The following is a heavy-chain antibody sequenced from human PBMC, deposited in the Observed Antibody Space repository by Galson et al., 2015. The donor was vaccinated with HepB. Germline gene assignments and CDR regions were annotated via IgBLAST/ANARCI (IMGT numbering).Heavy chain of an antibody. CDR1: GYSFNSYW. J-gene: IGHJ4*02. CDR3: ARLNTGSYCYGVY. Sequence: QAGAEVKKPGESLKISCKGSGYSFNSYWIGWVRQMPGKGLEWMGIIYPGDSDTRYSPSFQGQVTISADKSISTAYLQWRSLEAPDTAMHYCARLNTGSYCYGVYWGQGTLVTVSS. V-gene: IGHV5-51*01. D-gene: IGHD1-26*01. CDR2: IYPGDSDT.